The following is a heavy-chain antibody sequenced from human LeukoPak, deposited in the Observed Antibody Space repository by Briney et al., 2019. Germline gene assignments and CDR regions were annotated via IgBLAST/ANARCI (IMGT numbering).Heavy chain of an antibody. J-gene: IGHJ4*02. D-gene: IGHD3-22*01. CDR1: GYTFSGFY. CDR3: ARDRVRYYDSSGYYFDY. V-gene: IGHV1-2*02. Sequence: ASVKVSCKASGYTFSGFYIHWVRQAPGQGLEWMGWINPNSGVTNYAQKLQGRVTMTRDTSISTAYMELSRLRSDDTAVYYCARDRVRYYDSSGYYFDYWGQGTLVTVSS. CDR2: INPNSGVT.